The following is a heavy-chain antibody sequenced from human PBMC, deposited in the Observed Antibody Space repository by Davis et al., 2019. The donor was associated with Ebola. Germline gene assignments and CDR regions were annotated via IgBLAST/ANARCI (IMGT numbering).Heavy chain of an antibody. CDR3: ARETSDDY. CDR1: GFTFSSYS. CDR2: ISSSSSYI. V-gene: IGHV3-21*01. D-gene: IGHD6-6*01. J-gene: IGHJ4*02. Sequence: GESLKISCAASGFTFSSYSMNWVRQAPGKGLEWVSSISSSSSYIYYADSVKGRFTISRDNAQNSLYLEMNSLRVEDTAMYYCARETSDDYWGQGTLVTVSS.